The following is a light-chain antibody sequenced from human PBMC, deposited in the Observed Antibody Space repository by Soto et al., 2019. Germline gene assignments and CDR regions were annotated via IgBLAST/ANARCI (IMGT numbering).Light chain of an antibody. CDR3: VSYATSTTLYV. V-gene: IGLV2-14*01. Sequence: QSVVTQPASVSGSPGQSITISCTATSSDVGSFNYVSWYQHHPGKAPKLMIYEVTSRPSGVSNRFSGSKSGNTASLTISGLQAEDEADYYCVSYATSTTLYVFGSGTKVTV. CDR1: SSDVGSFNY. J-gene: IGLJ1*01. CDR2: EVT.